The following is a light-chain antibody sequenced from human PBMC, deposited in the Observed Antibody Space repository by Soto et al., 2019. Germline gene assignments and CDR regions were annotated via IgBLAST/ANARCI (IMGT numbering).Light chain of an antibody. J-gene: IGLJ3*02. V-gene: IGLV2-11*01. CDR3: CSYTSSSTWV. CDR1: SSDVGGYNY. Sequence: QSALTQPRSVSGSPGQSVTISCTGTSSDVGGYNYVSWYQQHPGKAPKVKIYDVTKRPSGVPDRFSGSKSGNTASLTISGLQAEDEADYYCCSYTSSSTWVFGGGTKLTVL. CDR2: DVT.